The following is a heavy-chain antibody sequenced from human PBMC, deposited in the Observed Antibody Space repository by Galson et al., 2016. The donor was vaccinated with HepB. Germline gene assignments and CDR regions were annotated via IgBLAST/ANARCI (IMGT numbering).Heavy chain of an antibody. CDR3: ARTVSIAAAGGADY. V-gene: IGHV5-51*01. CDR2: IYPGDSDT. CDR1: GYTFTSSW. D-gene: IGHD6-13*01. J-gene: IGHJ4*02. Sequence: QSGAEVKRPGESLTISCKGSGYTFTSSWIGWVRQMPGKGLEWMGMIYPGDSDTRYSPSFQGQVTSSADQSINTAYLQWSSLKASDTAMYYCARTVSIAAAGGADYWGQGTLVTVSS.